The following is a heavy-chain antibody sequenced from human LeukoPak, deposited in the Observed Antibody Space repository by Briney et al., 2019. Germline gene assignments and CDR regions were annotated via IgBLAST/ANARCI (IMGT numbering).Heavy chain of an antibody. CDR1: GYTFTSYY. CDR3: ARDLQDDYGDSFVVTGYYGMDV. V-gene: IGHV1-46*01. Sequence: ASVKVSCKASGYTFTSYYMHWVRQAPGQGLEWMGIINPSGGSTSYAQKFQGRVTMTRDTSTSTVYMELSSLRSEDTAVYYCARDLQDDYGDSFVVTGYYGMDVWGQGTTVTVSS. D-gene: IGHD4-17*01. J-gene: IGHJ6*02. CDR2: INPSGGST.